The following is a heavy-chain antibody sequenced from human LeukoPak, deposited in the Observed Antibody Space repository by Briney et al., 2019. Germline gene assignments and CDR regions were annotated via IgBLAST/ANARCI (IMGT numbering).Heavy chain of an antibody. CDR1: GGSFSGYY. CDR3: ARVHDYNWLDP. V-gene: IGHV4-34*01. J-gene: IGHJ5*02. Sequence: SETLSLTCAVYGGSFSGYYWSWIRQPPGKGLEWIGEINHSGSTNYNPSLKSRVTMSVDTSKNQFSLKLSSVTAADTAVYYCARVHDYNWLDPWGQGSLVTVSS. D-gene: IGHD1-1*01. CDR2: INHSGST.